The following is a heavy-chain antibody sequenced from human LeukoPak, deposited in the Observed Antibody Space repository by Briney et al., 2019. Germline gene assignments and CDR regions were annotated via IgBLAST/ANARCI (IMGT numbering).Heavy chain of an antibody. V-gene: IGHV4-59*08. D-gene: IGHD4-17*01. CDR1: GGSISSYY. CDR2: IYYSGST. J-gene: IGHJ4*02. Sequence: SETLSLTCTVSGGSISSYYWSWIRQPPGRGLEWIGYIYYSGSTNYNPSLKSRVTISVDTSKNQFSLKLSSVTAADTAVYYCARWTSRATVTSYYFDYWGQGTLVTVSS. CDR3: ARWTSRATVTSYYFDY.